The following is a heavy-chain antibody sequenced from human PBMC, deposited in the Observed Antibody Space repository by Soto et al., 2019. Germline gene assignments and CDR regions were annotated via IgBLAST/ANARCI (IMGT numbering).Heavy chain of an antibody. Sequence: PGGSLRLSCAASGFTFSGSAMHWVRQASGKGLEWVGRIRSKANSYATAYAASVKGRFTISRDDSKNTAYLQMNSLKTEDTAVYYCTRHANCSGGSCYGGVSTHFAFWGQGTLVTVSS. CDR2: IRSKANSYAT. CDR1: GFTFSGSA. D-gene: IGHD2-15*01. J-gene: IGHJ4*02. CDR3: TRHANCSGGSCYGGVSTHFAF. V-gene: IGHV3-73*01.